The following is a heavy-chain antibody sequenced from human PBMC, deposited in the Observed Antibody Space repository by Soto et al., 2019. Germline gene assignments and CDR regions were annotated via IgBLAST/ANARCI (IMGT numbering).Heavy chain of an antibody. V-gene: IGHV1-46*01. Sequence: ASVKVSCKASGYTFTSYYMHWVRQAPGQGLEWMGIINPSGGSTSYAQKFQGRVTMTRDTSTSTVYMELSSLRSEDTAVYYCARDGGEMATIGAFDYWGQGTLVTVSS. D-gene: IGHD5-12*01. CDR1: GYTFTSYY. J-gene: IGHJ4*02. CDR2: INPSGGST. CDR3: ARDGGEMATIGAFDY.